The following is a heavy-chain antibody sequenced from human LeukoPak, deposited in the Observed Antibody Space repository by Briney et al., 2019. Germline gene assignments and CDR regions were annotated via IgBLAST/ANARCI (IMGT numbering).Heavy chain of an antibody. J-gene: IGHJ4*02. Sequence: GESLKISCEGSGYSFTNYWIGWVRQMPGKGLECMGIIYPSDSDTRYSPSFQDQVIISADKSISTAYLHLSSLKASDTAMYYCARRAGGSNFDYWGQGTLVTVSS. CDR1: GYSFTNYW. V-gene: IGHV5-51*01. D-gene: IGHD2-15*01. CDR3: ARRAGGSNFDY. CDR2: IYPSDSDT.